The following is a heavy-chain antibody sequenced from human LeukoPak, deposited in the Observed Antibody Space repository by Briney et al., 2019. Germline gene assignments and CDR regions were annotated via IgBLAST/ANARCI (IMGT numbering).Heavy chain of an antibody. V-gene: IGHV3-15*01. J-gene: IGHJ4*02. Sequence: GGSLRLSCAASGFTFSNAWMSWVRQAPGKGLEWVGRIKSKTDGGTTDYAAPVKGRFTISRDDSKNTLYLQMNSLKTEDTAVYYCTTGPQWLVPYYFDYWGQGTLVTVSS. CDR1: GFTFSNAW. CDR3: TTGPQWLVPYYFDY. CDR2: IKSKTDGGTT. D-gene: IGHD6-19*01.